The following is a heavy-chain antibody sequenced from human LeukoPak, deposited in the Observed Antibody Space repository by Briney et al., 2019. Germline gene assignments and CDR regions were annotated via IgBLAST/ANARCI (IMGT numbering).Heavy chain of an antibody. V-gene: IGHV3-15*01. J-gene: IGHJ4*02. Sequence: GGSLRLSCAASGFTFSNAWMSWVRQAPGKGLEWVGRIKSKTDGWTTDYAAPVKGRFTISRDDSKNTLYLQMNSLKTEDTAVYYCTTVDYWGQGTLVTVSS. CDR3: TTVDY. CDR1: GFTFSNAW. CDR2: IKSKTDGWTT.